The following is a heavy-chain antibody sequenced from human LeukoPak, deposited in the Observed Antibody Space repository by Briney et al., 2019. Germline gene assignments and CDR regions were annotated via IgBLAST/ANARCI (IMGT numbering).Heavy chain of an antibody. CDR2: ISSSGSTI. J-gene: IGHJ4*02. Sequence: GGSLRLSCAASGFTFSDYYMSWIRQAPGKGLEWASYISSSGSTIYYADSVKGRFTTSRDNAKNSLYLQMNSLRAEDTAVYYCARGSSWYLNYFDYWGQGTLVTVSS. CDR3: ARGSSWYLNYFDY. CDR1: GFTFSDYY. D-gene: IGHD6-13*01. V-gene: IGHV3-11*01.